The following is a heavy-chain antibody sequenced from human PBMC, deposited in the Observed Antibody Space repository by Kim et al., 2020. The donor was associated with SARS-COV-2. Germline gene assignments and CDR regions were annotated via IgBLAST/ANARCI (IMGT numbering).Heavy chain of an antibody. CDR3: ARGDGYNYPNWFDP. D-gene: IGHD5-12*01. J-gene: IGHJ5*02. V-gene: IGHV4-59*09. Sequence: NPSLKSAVTISVDTSTNQFSLKLSSVTAADTAVYYCARGDGYNYPNWFDPWGQGTLVTVSS.